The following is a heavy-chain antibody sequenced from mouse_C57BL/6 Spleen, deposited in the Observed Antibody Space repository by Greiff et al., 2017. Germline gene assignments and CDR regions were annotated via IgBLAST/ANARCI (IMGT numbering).Heavy chain of an antibody. Sequence: EVQLVESGAELVRPGASVKLSCTASGYNIKDDYMHWVKQRPEQGLEWIGWIDPENGDTEYAPKFQGKATITADKSANTAYLQLSSLTSEDTAVYYCTFVPARSRDYWGQGTAGTVSS. J-gene: IGHJ4*01. D-gene: IGHD1-2*01. V-gene: IGHV14-4*01. CDR2: IDPENGDT. CDR1: GYNIKDDY. CDR3: TFVPARSRDY.